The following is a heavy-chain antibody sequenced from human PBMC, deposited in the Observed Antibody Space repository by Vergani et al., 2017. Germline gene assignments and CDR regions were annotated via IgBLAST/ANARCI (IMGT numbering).Heavy chain of an antibody. J-gene: IGHJ3*02. CDR2: ISSSSSYI. Sequence: EVQLVESGGGLVKPGGSLRLSCAASGFTFSSYSMNWVRQAPGKGLEWVLSISSSSSYIYYADSVKGRFTISRDNAKNSLYLQMISLRPEDTAVYYCARDLRSRTQQLISNGAVDRWGQGTMVTFSS. CDR3: ARDLRSRTQQLISNGAVDR. D-gene: IGHD6-13*01. V-gene: IGHV3-21*01. CDR1: GFTFSSYS.